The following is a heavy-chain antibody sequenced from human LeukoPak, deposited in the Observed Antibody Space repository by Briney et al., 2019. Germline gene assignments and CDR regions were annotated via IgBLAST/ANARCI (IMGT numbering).Heavy chain of an antibody. D-gene: IGHD1-1*01. J-gene: IGHJ4*02. Sequence: ASVKVACKTSGYTFFSYGITWVRQARGQGLEWMGWISANNGDTKYAPKFQGRVTMTTESNTRTAYLDVRSLRSDDTAVYYCARDGVHSGTTDFWGQGTLITVAS. CDR3: ARDGVHSGTTDF. CDR2: ISANNGDT. CDR1: GYTFFSYG. V-gene: IGHV1-18*01.